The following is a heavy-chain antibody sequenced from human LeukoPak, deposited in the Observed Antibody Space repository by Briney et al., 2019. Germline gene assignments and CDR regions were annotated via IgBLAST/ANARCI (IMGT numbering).Heavy chain of an antibody. V-gene: IGHV3-48*03. CDR2: ISSSGSTI. Sequence: GGSLRLSCAASGFTFSSYEMNWVRQAPGKGLEWVTYISSSGSTIYYADSVKGRFTISRDNAKNSLYLQMNSLRAEDTAVYYCAKTRGYSGYDYWGQGTLVTVSS. CDR3: AKTRGYSGYDY. CDR1: GFTFSSYE. J-gene: IGHJ4*02. D-gene: IGHD5-12*01.